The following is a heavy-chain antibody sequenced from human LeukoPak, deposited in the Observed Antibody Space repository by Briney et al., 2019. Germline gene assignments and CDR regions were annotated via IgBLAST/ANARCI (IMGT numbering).Heavy chain of an antibody. D-gene: IGHD2-2*01. J-gene: IGHJ5*02. CDR3: AKDSAIVVVPAAIQGPPSLGGYNWFDP. CDR1: GFTFSSYA. CDR2: ISGSGGST. Sequence: GGSLRLSCAASGFTFSSYAMSWVRQAPGKGLEWVSAISGSGGSTYYADSVKGRFTISRDNSKNTLYLQMNSLRADDTAVYYCAKDSAIVVVPAAIQGPPSLGGYNWFDPWGQGTLVTVSS. V-gene: IGHV3-23*01.